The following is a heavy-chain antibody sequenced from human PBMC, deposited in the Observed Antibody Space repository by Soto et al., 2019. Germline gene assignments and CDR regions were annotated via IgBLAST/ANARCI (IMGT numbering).Heavy chain of an antibody. V-gene: IGHV3-74*03. CDR2: INTDGGNS. D-gene: IGHD2-2*01. CDR1: GFSFSGHW. CDR3: AREAGYCSRTSCYRRAFDT. J-gene: IGHJ3*02. Sequence: EVQLVESGGDLVQPGGSLRLSCAASGFSFSGHWMHWVRKVPGKGLELVSRINTDGGNSAYAYSVKGRFTISRDNAKNTLYLQMNGLRAEDTAVYYCAREAGYCSRTSCYRRAFDTWGQGTTVTVSS.